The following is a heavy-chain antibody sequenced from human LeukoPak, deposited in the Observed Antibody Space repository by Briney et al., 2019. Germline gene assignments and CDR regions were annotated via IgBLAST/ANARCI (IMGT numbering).Heavy chain of an antibody. CDR2: ISSSSSYI. Sequence: PGGSLRLSCVASGFIFSTYAMNWVRQAPGKGLEWVSSISSSSSYIYYADSVKGRFTISRDNAKNSLYLQMNSLRAEDTAVYYCARDPGTDSSGYTWYFDLWGRGTLVTVSS. V-gene: IGHV3-21*01. CDR1: GFIFSTYA. J-gene: IGHJ2*01. D-gene: IGHD3-22*01. CDR3: ARDPGTDSSGYTWYFDL.